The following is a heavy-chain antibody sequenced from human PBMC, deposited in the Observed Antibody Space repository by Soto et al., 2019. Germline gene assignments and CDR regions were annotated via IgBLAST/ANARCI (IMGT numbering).Heavy chain of an antibody. CDR1: GFTSVGIT. Sequence: VGSLRLSCAASGFTSVGITRTWSAQLPGRGREWVSSISSSSSYIYYADSVKGRFTISRDNAKNSLYLQMNSLRAEDTAVYYCARESRYCSGGSCYSGLDYWGQGTLVTVSS. J-gene: IGHJ4*02. D-gene: IGHD2-15*01. CDR2: ISSSSSYI. CDR3: ARESRYCSGGSCYSGLDY. V-gene: IGHV3-21*01.